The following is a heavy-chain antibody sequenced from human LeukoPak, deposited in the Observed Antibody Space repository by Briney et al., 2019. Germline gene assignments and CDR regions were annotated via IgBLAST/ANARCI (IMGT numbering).Heavy chain of an antibody. CDR3: AKELFESYYYDSSGYLDY. CDR2: IRYDGSNK. J-gene: IGHJ4*02. D-gene: IGHD3-22*01. Sequence: GGSLRLSCAASGFTFSSYGMHWVRQAPGKGLEWVAFIRYDGSNKYYADSVKGRFTISRDNSKNTLYLQMNTLRAEDTAVYYCAKELFESYYYDSSGYLDYWGQGTLVTVSS. V-gene: IGHV3-30*02. CDR1: GFTFSSYG.